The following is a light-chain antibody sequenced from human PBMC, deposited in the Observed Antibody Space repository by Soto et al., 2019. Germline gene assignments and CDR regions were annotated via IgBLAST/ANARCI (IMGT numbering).Light chain of an antibody. CDR2: EVS. V-gene: IGLV2-8*01. CDR3: SSYAGNNNPYV. Sequence: QSVLTQPPSASGSPVQSVTISCTGTSSDVGGYNYVSWYQHHPGKAPKLMVSEVSKRPSGVPDRFSGSKSGNTASLTVSGLQAEDEADYYCSSYAGNNNPYVFGTGTKVTVL. J-gene: IGLJ1*01. CDR1: SSDVGGYNY.